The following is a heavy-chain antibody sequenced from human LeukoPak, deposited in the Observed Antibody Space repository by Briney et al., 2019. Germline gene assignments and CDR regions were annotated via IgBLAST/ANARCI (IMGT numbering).Heavy chain of an antibody. Sequence: PGGSLRLSCAASGFTFSSYWMSWVRQAPGKGLEWVANIKQDGSEKYYVDSVKGRFTISRDNSKNSLYLQMNSLRTEDTALYYCAKEIYDSSGYYGGPFDYWGQGTLVTVSS. CDR2: IKQDGSEK. V-gene: IGHV3-7*03. D-gene: IGHD3-22*01. CDR1: GFTFSSYW. CDR3: AKEIYDSSGYYGGPFDY. J-gene: IGHJ4*02.